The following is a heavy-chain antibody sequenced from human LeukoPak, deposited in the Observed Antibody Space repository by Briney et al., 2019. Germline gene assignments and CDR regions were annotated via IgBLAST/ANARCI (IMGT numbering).Heavy chain of an antibody. J-gene: IGHJ4*02. CDR3: ARERRSDCSSTSCPGYTFDY. D-gene: IGHD2-2*01. CDR1: GYTFTSYD. Sequence: GASVKVSCKASGYTFTSYDINWVRQATGQGLEWMGWMNPNSGNTGYAQKFQGRVTMTRNTSISTAYMELSRLRSEDTAVYYCARERRSDCSSTSCPGYTFDYWGQGTLVTVSS. V-gene: IGHV1-8*01. CDR2: MNPNSGNT.